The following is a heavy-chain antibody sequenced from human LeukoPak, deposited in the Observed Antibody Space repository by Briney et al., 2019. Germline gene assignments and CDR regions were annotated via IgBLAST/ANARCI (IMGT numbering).Heavy chain of an antibody. D-gene: IGHD2-15*01. CDR2: ISNNGGYT. CDR1: GFTFSSSA. J-gene: IGHJ4*02. Sequence: GRSLGLSCAASGFTFSSSAMSWVRQAPGKGLEWVSAISNNGGYTYYADSVQGRFTISRDNSESTLCLQMNSLRAEDMAVYYCAKQLGYCSDGSCYFPYWGQGTLVTVSS. V-gene: IGHV3-23*01. CDR3: AKQLGYCSDGSCYFPY.